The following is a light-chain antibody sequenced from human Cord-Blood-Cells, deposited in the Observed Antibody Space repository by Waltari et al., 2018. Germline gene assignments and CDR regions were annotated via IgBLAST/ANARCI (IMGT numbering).Light chain of an antibody. CDR1: QSISSL. J-gene: IGKJ2*01. Sequence: DIQMTQSPSTLSASVADRVTITCRASQSISSLFAWYQQKPGKAPKLLIYKASSLESGVPSRFSGSGSGTEFTLTISSLQPDDFATYYCQQYNSYSYTFGQGTKLEIK. CDR3: QQYNSYSYT. CDR2: KAS. V-gene: IGKV1-5*03.